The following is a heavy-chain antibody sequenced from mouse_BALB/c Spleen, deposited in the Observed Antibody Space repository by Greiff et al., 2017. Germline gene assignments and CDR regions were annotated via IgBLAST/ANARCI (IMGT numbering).Heavy chain of an antibody. Sequence: QVQLKQSGPGLVAPSQSLSITCTVSGFSLTSYGVHWVRQPPGKGLEWLGVIWAGGSTNYNSALMSRLSISKDNSKSQVFLKMNSLQTDDTAMYYCARGYYYGSSSYAMDYWGQGTSVTVSS. V-gene: IGHV2-9*02. J-gene: IGHJ4*01. D-gene: IGHD1-1*01. CDR3: ARGYYYGSSSYAMDY. CDR2: IWAGGST. CDR1: GFSLTSYG.